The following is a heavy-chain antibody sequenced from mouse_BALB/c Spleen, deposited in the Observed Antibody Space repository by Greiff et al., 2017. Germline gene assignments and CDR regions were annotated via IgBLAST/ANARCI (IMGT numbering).Heavy chain of an antibody. CDR3: ARSKFAYAMDY. CDR1: GFTFSSFG. CDR2: ISSGSSTI. J-gene: IGHJ4*01. V-gene: IGHV5-17*02. Sequence: EVKLEESGGGLVQPGGSRKLSCAASGFTFSSFGMHWVRQAPEKGLEWVAYISSGSSTIYYADTVKGRFTISRDNPKNTLFLQMTSLRSEDTAMYYCARSKFAYAMDYWGQGTSVTVSS.